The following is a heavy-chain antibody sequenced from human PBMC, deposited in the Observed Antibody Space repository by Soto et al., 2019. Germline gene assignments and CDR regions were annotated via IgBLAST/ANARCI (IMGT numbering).Heavy chain of an antibody. CDR2: IYYSGST. D-gene: IGHD3-9*01. Sequence: SETLSLTCTVSGGSISSYYWSWIRQPPGKGLEWIGYIYYSGSTNYNPSLKSRVTISVDTSKNQFSLKLSSVTAADTAVYYCARATDYDILTGYSDYFDYWGQGTLVTVSS. J-gene: IGHJ4*02. V-gene: IGHV4-59*08. CDR3: ARATDYDILTGYSDYFDY. CDR1: GGSISSYY.